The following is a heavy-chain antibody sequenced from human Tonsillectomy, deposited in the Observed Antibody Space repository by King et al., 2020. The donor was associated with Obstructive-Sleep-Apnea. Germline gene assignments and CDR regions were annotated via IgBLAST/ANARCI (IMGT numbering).Heavy chain of an antibody. V-gene: IGHV4-38-2*02. Sequence: VQLQESGPGLVKPSETLSLTCTVSGYSISSGHYWGWVRQPPGKGLEGIGTIYHSGSTYYNPSLKSRVTISVDTSKNQFSLKLSAVTAADTAVFHCARGRAQTGTAGHFFDHWGQGTLVTVSS. CDR1: GYSISSGHY. D-gene: IGHD1-7*01. CDR3: ARGRAQTGTAGHFFDH. CDR2: IYHSGST. J-gene: IGHJ4*02.